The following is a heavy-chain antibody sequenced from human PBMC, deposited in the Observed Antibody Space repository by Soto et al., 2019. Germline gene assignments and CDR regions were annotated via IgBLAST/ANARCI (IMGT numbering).Heavy chain of an antibody. CDR1: GFIFSSSW. D-gene: IGHD3-3*01. V-gene: IGHV3-7*03. J-gene: IGHJ6*02. CDR3: ARQSLLKSIPIYGYFYYAMDV. Sequence: EVQLVESGGGLVLPGGSPRLSCAASGFIFSSSWMTWVRQAPGKGLEWVANIKPDGSEFYYGDCVKGRFTIPRDNARNSLYLQRSSLRAEDTAVYYCARQSLLKSIPIYGYFYYAMDVWGQGTSVIVSS. CDR2: IKPDGSEF.